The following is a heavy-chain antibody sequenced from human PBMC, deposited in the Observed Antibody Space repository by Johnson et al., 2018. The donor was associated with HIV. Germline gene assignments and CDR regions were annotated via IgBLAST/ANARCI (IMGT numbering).Heavy chain of an antibody. CDR3: AKDIRIAARPGDAFDI. D-gene: IGHD6-6*01. J-gene: IGHJ3*02. CDR1: GFTFSSYA. Sequence: VQLVESGGGVVQPGRSLRLSCAASGFTFSSYAMSWVRQAPGKGLEWVSAISGIGGSTYYADSVTGRFTISRDNSKNTLYLQMNSLRAEDTAIYYCAKDIRIAARPGDAFDIWGQGTMVTVSS. V-gene: IGHV3-23*04. CDR2: ISGIGGST.